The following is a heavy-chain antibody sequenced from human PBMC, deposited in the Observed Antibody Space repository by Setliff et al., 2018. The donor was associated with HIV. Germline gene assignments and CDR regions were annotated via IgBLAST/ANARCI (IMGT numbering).Heavy chain of an antibody. V-gene: IGHV3-7*01. CDR2: INQDGSVE. J-gene: IGHJ4*02. D-gene: IGHD5-12*01. Sequence: LSLSCAVSGFTFTTYWMTWVRQAPGKGLEWVANINQDGSVEGYVDSVKGRFTISRDNAKSSLYLHINSLRAEDMAVYYCVGGFYAGYWGQGTLVTVSS. CDR3: VGGFYAGY. CDR1: GFTFTTYW.